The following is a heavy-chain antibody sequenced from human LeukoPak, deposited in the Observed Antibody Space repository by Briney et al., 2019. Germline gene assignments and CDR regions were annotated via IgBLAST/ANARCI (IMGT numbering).Heavy chain of an antibody. CDR2: IYYSGST. CDR3: AREGPTTPFDY. Sequence: SETLSLTFTVSGGSISSSSYYWGWIRQPPGKGLEWIGSIYYSGSTYYNPSLKSRVTISVDTSKNQFSLKLSSVTAADTAVYYCAREGPTTPFDYWGQGTLVTVSS. V-gene: IGHV4-39*02. CDR1: GGSISSSSYY. J-gene: IGHJ4*02. D-gene: IGHD4-17*01.